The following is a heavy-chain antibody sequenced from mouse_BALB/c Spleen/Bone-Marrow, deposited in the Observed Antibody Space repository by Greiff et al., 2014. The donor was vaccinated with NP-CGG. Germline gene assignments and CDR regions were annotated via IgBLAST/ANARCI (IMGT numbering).Heavy chain of an antibody. J-gene: IGHJ4*01. CDR2: ISYSGST. CDR3: AGYYDYRYYAMDY. CDR1: GYSITSDYA. D-gene: IGHD2-4*01. V-gene: IGHV3-2*02. Sequence: EVQLVESGPGLVKPSQSLSLTCTVTGYSITSDYAWNWIRQFPGNKLEWMGYISYSGSTSYNPSLKSRISITRDTSKNQFFLQLNSVTTEDTATYYCAGYYDYRYYAMDYWGQGTSVTVSS.